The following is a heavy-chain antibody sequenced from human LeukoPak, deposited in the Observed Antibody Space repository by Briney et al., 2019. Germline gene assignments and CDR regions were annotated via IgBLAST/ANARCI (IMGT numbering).Heavy chain of an antibody. J-gene: IGHJ6*02. CDR2: INPSGGST. Sequence: GASVKVSCKASGYTFTSYYMHWVRQAPGQGLEWMGIINPSGGSTSYAQKFQGRVTMTRDTSTSTVYMELSSLRSEDTAVYYCARVRVWSGSNRHTYYYYGMDVWAKGPRSPSP. D-gene: IGHD3-3*01. CDR3: ARVRVWSGSNRHTYYYYGMDV. V-gene: IGHV1-46*01. CDR1: GYTFTSYY.